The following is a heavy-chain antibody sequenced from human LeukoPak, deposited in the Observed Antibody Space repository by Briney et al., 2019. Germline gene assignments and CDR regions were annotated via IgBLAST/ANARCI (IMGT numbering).Heavy chain of an antibody. CDR2: IYTSGST. D-gene: IGHD3-3*01. Sequence: SETLSLTCTVSGGSISSYYWSWIRQPAGKRLEWIGRIYTSGSTNYNPSLKSRVTMSVDTSKNQFSLKLSSVTAADTAVYYCARGTYTIFGVVIPPDVWGQGTTVTVSS. V-gene: IGHV4-4*07. J-gene: IGHJ6*02. CDR3: ARGTYTIFGVVIPPDV. CDR1: GGSISSYY.